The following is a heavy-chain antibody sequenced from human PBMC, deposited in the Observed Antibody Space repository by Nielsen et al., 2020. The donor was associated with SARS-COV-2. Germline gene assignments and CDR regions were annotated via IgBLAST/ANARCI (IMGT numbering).Heavy chain of an antibody. D-gene: IGHD3-10*01. CDR3: ARGTMVPAKTDY. V-gene: IGHV4-59*01. CDR2: IYYSGST. J-gene: IGHJ4*02. Sequence: SETLSLTCTVSGGSISSYYWSWIRQPPGKGLEWIGYIYYSGSTNYNPSLKSRVTISVDTSKNQFSLKLSSVTAADTAVYYCARGTMVPAKTDYWGQGTLVTVSS. CDR1: GGSISSYY.